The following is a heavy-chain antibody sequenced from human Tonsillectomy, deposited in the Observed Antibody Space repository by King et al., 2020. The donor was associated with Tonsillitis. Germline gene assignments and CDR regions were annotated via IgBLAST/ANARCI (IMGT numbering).Heavy chain of an antibody. CDR2: ISYDGSNK. Sequence: QLVQSGGGVVQPGRSLRLSCAASGFMFSSYAMHWVRQAPGKGLEWVTVISYDGSNKYYADSVKGRFTSSRDNSKNTLYLQMNSLRAEDTGVYYCASSVGAAATYYYYGMDVWGQGTTVTVSS. V-gene: IGHV3-30*04. D-gene: IGHD4-17*01. CDR3: ASSVGAAATYYYYGMDV. J-gene: IGHJ6*02. CDR1: GFMFSSYA.